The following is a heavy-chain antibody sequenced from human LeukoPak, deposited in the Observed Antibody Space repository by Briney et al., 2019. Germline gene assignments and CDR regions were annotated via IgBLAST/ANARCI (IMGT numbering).Heavy chain of an antibody. J-gene: IGHJ4*02. CDR2: IIAYNGNT. Sequence: ASVKVSCKASGGTFSSYAISWVRQAPGQGLEWMGWIIAYNGNTNYAQKLQGRVTMTTDTSTSTAYMELRSLRSDDTAVYYCARDAVYCSSTSCPSPPDYWGQGTLVTVSS. CDR1: GGTFSSYA. CDR3: ARDAVYCSSTSCPSPPDY. D-gene: IGHD2-2*01. V-gene: IGHV1-18*01.